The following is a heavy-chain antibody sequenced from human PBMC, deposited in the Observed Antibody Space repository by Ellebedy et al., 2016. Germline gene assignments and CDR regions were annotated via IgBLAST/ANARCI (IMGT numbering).Heavy chain of an antibody. J-gene: IGHJ6*02. CDR1: GFTFSDYY. V-gene: IGHV3-11*03. CDR2: ISSRSSYT. CDR3: ARFLNKSESRSSLSPYDCGLDV. D-gene: IGHD3-16*01. Sequence: GGSLRLSXAASGFTFSDYYMSWIRQAPGKGLEWVSYISSRSSYTNYADSVKGRFTISGDKAKNSLYLQMNSLRAEDTAVYYCARFLNKSESRSSLSPYDCGLDVWGQGTTVTVSS.